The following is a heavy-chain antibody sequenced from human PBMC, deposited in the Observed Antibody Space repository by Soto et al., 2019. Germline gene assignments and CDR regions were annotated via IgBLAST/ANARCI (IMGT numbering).Heavy chain of an antibody. J-gene: IGHJ6*02. CDR3: ARCLDYDILTGYSPPLYYGMDV. CDR2: IIPIFGTA. D-gene: IGHD3-9*01. V-gene: IGHV1-69*06. Sequence: SVKVSCKASGGTFSSYAISWVRQAPGQGLEWMGGIIPIFGTANYAQKLQGRVTITADKSTSTAYMELSSLRSEDTAVYYCARCLDYDILTGYSPPLYYGMDVWGQGTTVTVSS. CDR1: GGTFSSYA.